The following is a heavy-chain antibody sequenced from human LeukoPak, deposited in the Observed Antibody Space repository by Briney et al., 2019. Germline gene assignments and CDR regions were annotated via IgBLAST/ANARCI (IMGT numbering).Heavy chain of an antibody. Sequence: NAGESLKISCQGSGHRFNSHWIGWVRQMPGKGLEWMGSVFLDDSDTRYSPSFRGQVTISADKSISTAYLQWSSLKASDTAMYYCARRVGYYGMDVWGQGTTVTVSS. D-gene: IGHD3-10*01. CDR2: VFLDDSDT. CDR1: GHRFNSHW. J-gene: IGHJ6*02. V-gene: IGHV5-51*01. CDR3: ARRVGYYGMDV.